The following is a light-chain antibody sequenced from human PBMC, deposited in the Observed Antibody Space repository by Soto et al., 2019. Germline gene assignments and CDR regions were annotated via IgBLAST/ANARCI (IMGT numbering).Light chain of an antibody. CDR1: SSNIGAGYD. CDR3: QSYDSSLSSYV. CDR2: SNS. Sequence: QSVLTQPPSVSGAPGQRVTISCTGSSSNIGAGYDVHWYQQLPGTAPKLLIYSNSNRPSGVPDRFSGSKSGSSASLAITGLRDEDEADYYCQSYDSSLSSYVFGSGTKLTVL. J-gene: IGLJ1*01. V-gene: IGLV1-40*01.